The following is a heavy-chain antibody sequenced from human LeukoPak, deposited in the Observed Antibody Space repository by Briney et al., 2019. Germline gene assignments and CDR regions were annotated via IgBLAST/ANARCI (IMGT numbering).Heavy chain of an antibody. CDR1: GFTFRSYA. D-gene: IGHD5-12*01. Sequence: GGSLRLSCAVSGFTFRSYAMNWVRQAPGKGLEWVSYISSSGSTIYYADSVKGRFTISRDNAKNSLYLQMNSLRAEDTAVYYCARDRDIGYFDYWGQVTLVTPSS. J-gene: IGHJ4*02. CDR3: ARDRDIGYFDY. CDR2: ISSSGSTI. V-gene: IGHV3-48*03.